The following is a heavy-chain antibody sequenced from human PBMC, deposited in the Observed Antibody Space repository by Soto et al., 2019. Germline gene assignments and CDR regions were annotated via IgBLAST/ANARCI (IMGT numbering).Heavy chain of an antibody. D-gene: IGHD6-19*01. CDR3: ERDEWLAFQH. CDR1: GFSVSNNY. CDR2: IYSAGTT. Sequence: EVQLVETGGGLIQPGGSLRLSCAASGFSVSNNYMSWVRQAPGKGLEWVSIIYSAGTTYYADSVKGRFTISRDNSKNMLYLQMNSRRVEDTAVYYCERDEWLAFQHWGRGTPVTVSS. V-gene: IGHV3-53*02. J-gene: IGHJ1*01.